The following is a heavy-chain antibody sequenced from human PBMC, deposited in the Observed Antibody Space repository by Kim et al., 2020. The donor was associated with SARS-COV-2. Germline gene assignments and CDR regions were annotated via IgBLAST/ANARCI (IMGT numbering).Heavy chain of an antibody. J-gene: IGHJ4*02. D-gene: IGHD4-17*01. V-gene: IGHV3-15*01. CDR2: TT. Sequence: TTDYAAPVKGRFTNSRDDTKNTLYLQMNSLKTEDTAVYYCLSSMTTVPDYWGQGTLVTVSS. CDR3: LSSMTTVPDY.